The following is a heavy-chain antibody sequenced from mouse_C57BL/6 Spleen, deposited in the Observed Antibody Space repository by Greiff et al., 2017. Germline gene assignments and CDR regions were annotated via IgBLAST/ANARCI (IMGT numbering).Heavy chain of an antibody. CDR1: GYTFTSYW. CDR3: ARAGNYYGSSSFFDY. V-gene: IGHV1-50*01. J-gene: IGHJ2*01. CDR2: IDPSDSYT. Sequence: QVQLQQPGAELVKPGASVKLSCKASGYTFTSYWMQWVKQRPGQGLEWIGEIDPSDSYTNYKQKFKGKATLTVDTSSSTAYMQRSSLTSEDSAVYYCARAGNYYGSSSFFDYWGQGTTLTVSS. D-gene: IGHD1-1*01.